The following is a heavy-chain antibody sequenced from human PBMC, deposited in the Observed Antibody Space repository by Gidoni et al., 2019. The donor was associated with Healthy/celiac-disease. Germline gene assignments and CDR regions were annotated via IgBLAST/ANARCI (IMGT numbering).Heavy chain of an antibody. V-gene: IGHV4-59*01. Sequence: QVQLQESGPGLVKPSETLSLTCTVPGGSISSYYWSWIRQPPGKGLEWIGYIYYSGSTNYNPSLKSRVTISVDTSKNQFSLKLSSVTAADTAVYYCARGSNYYGLYYYYYGMDVWGQGTTVTVSS. CDR1: GGSISSYY. J-gene: IGHJ6*02. CDR3: ARGSNYYGLYYYYYGMDV. CDR2: IYYSGST. D-gene: IGHD3-10*01.